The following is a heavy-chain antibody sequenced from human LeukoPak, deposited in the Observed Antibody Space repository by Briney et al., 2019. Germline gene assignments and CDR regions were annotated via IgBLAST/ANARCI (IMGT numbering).Heavy chain of an antibody. CDR3: AGSGDIVATKSFAY. CDR2: ISAYNGNT. D-gene: IGHD5-12*01. CDR1: GGTFSSYA. Sequence: ASVKVSCKASGGTFSSYAISWVRQAPGQGLEWMGWISAYNGNTNYAQKFQGRVTMATDTSTSTAYMELRSLRSDDTAVYYCAGSGDIVATKSFAYWGQGTLVTVSS. J-gene: IGHJ4*02. V-gene: IGHV1-18*01.